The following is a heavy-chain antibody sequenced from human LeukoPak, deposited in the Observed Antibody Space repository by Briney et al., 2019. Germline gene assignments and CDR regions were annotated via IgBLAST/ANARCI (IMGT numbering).Heavy chain of an antibody. Sequence: GALVKVSCKASGYTFSSYYMHWVRQAPGRGLEWMGVINPSGGSTTYAQKFQGRLTMTRDTSTSTVYMELSSLRSEDTAVYYCARGSPGSGSYYPDYWGQGTLVTVSS. CDR2: INPSGGST. D-gene: IGHD3-10*01. V-gene: IGHV1-46*01. J-gene: IGHJ4*02. CDR1: GYTFSSYY. CDR3: ARGSPGSGSYYPDY.